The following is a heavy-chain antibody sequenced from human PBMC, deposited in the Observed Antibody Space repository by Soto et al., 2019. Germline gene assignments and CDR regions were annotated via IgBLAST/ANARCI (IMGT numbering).Heavy chain of an antibody. CDR3: ASPPGYCSGGSCYWRAFDI. CDR2: INPSGGST. Sequence: ASVKVSCKASGYTFTSYYMHWVRQAPGQGLEWMGIINPSGGSTSYAQKFQGRVTMTRDTSTSTVYMELSSLRSEDTAVYYCASPPGYCSGGSCYWRAFDIWGQGTVVTVSS. D-gene: IGHD2-15*01. J-gene: IGHJ3*02. V-gene: IGHV1-46*03. CDR1: GYTFTSYY.